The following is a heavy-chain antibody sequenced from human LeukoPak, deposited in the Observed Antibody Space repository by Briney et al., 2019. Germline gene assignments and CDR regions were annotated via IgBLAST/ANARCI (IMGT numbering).Heavy chain of an antibody. J-gene: IGHJ4*02. D-gene: IGHD2/OR15-2a*01. V-gene: IGHV3-23*01. CDR1: GFTFSSYA. CDR2: ISGSGGST. CDR3: AREGPRGNSQFDY. Sequence: PGGSLRLSCAASGFTFSSYAMSWVRQAPGKGLEWVSAISGSGGSTYYTDSVKGRFTISRDNSRNTLYLQMNSLRAEDTAVYYCAREGPRGNSQFDYWGQGTLVTVSS.